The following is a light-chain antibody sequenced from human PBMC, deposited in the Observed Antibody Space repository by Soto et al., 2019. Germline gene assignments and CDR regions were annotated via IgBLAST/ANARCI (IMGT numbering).Light chain of an antibody. CDR1: QSVSTS. CDR3: QQRSNWPWT. Sequence: EIVMTQSPATLSVSPGERGTLSCRASQSVSTSLGWYQQKPGQAPRLLIYAASNRATGIPARFSGSGSGTDFTLTVSSLEPEDFAVYYCQQRSNWPWTFGQGTKVEIK. V-gene: IGKV3-11*01. CDR2: AAS. J-gene: IGKJ1*01.